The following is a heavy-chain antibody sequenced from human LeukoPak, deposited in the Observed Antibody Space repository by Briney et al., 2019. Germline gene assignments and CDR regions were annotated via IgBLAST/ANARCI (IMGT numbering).Heavy chain of an antibody. CDR2: ISAYKGKT. CDR3: ARDSVSYYVEPEGFDY. Sequence: ASVKVSCKASGYTFSSYGINWVRQAPGQGLEWMGWISAYKGKTNYAQKVQGRVTMTTDTSTSTAYMELRSLRSDDTAVYYCARDSVSYYVEPEGFDYWGQGALVTVFS. J-gene: IGHJ4*02. D-gene: IGHD1-26*01. CDR1: GYTFSSYG. V-gene: IGHV1-18*04.